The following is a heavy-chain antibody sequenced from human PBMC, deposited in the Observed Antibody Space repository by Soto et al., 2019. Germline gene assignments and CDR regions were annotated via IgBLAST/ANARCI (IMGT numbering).Heavy chain of an antibody. D-gene: IGHD3-9*01. Sequence: GGSLRLSCAASGFTFSSYAMNWVRQAPGKGLEWVAVISYDGSNKYYADSVKGRFTISRDNSKNTVYLQMSSLKTEDTAVYFCANQIRYFDWFFPFDYWGQGTLVTVSS. V-gene: IGHV3-30-3*01. CDR2: ISYDGSNK. CDR1: GFTFSSYA. CDR3: ANQIRYFDWFFPFDY. J-gene: IGHJ4*02.